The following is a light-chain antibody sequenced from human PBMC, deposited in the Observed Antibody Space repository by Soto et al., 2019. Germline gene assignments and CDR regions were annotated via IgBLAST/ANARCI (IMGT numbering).Light chain of an antibody. CDR3: ATWDRSLSVGV. CDR2: DND. CDR1: SSNIGNNY. J-gene: IGLJ2*01. Sequence: QSVLTQPPSVSAAPGQTVTISCSGRSSNIGNNYVFWYQQLPGTAPKLLIYDNDKRPSGIPDRFSGSKSGTSATLGITGLQTGDEADYYCATWDRSLSVGVFGGGTKVTVL. V-gene: IGLV1-51*01.